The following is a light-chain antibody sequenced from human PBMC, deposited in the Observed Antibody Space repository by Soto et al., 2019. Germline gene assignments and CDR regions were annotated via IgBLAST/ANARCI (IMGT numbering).Light chain of an antibody. CDR2: GAS. V-gene: IGKV3-20*01. CDR3: QQYGSSPWT. Sequence: EIVLTQSPGTLSLSPGERAALSCRASQSVSRSDLAWYQQKPGQAPRLLIYGASSRATGIPDRFSGSGSGTDFTLTISRPEPEDSAVYYCQQYGSSPWTFGQGTKVDIK. J-gene: IGKJ1*01. CDR1: QSVSRSD.